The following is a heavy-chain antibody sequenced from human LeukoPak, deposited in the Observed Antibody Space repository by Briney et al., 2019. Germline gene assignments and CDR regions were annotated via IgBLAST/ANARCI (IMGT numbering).Heavy chain of an antibody. CDR3: ARTHYDILTGYPYYFDY. J-gene: IGHJ4*02. V-gene: IGHV4-59*01. CDR1: GGSISSYY. Sequence: SETLSLTCTVSGGSISSYYWSWIRQTPGKGLEWIGYIYYSGSTNYNPSLKSRVTISVDTSKNQFSLKLSSVTAADTAVYYCARTHYDILTGYPYYFDYWGQGTLVTVSS. D-gene: IGHD3-9*01. CDR2: IYYSGST.